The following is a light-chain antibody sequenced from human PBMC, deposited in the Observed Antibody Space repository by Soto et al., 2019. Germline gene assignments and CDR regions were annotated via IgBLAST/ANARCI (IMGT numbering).Light chain of an antibody. CDR2: EVS. J-gene: IGLJ2*01. CDR1: TSDIGGFNY. V-gene: IGLV2-14*01. Sequence: QSALTQPASVSGSPGQSITISCTGPTSDIGGFNYVSWYQHHPGKAPKLMIYEVSNRPSGVSNRFSGSKSGTTASLTISGLQDEDEADYYCSSYTIINTVAVFGGGTKVTVL. CDR3: SSYTIINTVAV.